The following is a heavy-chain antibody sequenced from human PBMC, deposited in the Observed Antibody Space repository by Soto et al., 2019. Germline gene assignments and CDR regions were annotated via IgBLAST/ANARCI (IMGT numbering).Heavy chain of an antibody. V-gene: IGHV4-31*03. J-gene: IGHJ3*02. CDR3: ATVRWELHDAFDI. D-gene: IGHD1-26*01. CDR1: GGSISTGGYY. CDR2: IYHSGMT. Sequence: QVQLQESGPGLVKPSQTLSLTCTVSGGSISTGGYYWSWIRQHPGRGLEWIGYIYHSGMTFSNPSLQRRVAISIDTSENQFSLKRSSVTAAETAVYYCATVRWELHDAFDIWGHGTMVSVSS.